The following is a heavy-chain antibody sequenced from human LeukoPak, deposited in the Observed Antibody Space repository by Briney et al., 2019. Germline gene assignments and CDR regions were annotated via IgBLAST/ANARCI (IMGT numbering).Heavy chain of an antibody. D-gene: IGHD3-10*01. CDR2: ISGSGGNT. Sequence: GGSLRLSCAASGFTFSSYAMSWVRQAPGKGLEWVSAISGSGGNTYYADSVKGRFTISRDNSKNTLYLQMNSLRAEDTAVYYCARDLGYYGSGTPDYWGQGTLVTVSS. CDR1: GFTFSSYA. CDR3: ARDLGYYGSGTPDY. J-gene: IGHJ4*02. V-gene: IGHV3-23*01.